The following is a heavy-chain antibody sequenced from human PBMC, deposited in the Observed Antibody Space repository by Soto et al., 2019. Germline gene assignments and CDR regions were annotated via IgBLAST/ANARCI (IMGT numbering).Heavy chain of an antibody. CDR1: GYTFTSYG. J-gene: IGHJ4*01. CDR2: ISAYNGNT. CDR3: PRDGNSYVSGIYDY. V-gene: IGHV1-18*01. Sequence: ASVKVSCKASGYTFTSYGISWVRQAPGQGLEWMGWISAYNGNTNYAQKLQGRVTMTTDTSTSTAYMELRSLRSDDTAVYSCPRDGNSYVSGIYDYWCQEPWSPSPQ. D-gene: IGHD3-10*01.